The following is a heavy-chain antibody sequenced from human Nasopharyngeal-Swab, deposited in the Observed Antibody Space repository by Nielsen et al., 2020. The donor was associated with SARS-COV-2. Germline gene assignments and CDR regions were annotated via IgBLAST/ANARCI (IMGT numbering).Heavy chain of an antibody. Sequence: LSLTCAASGFTFSSYAMHWVRQAPGKGLEWVAVISYDGSNKYYTDSVRGRFTISRDNSKNTLTLQMNSLRVEDTAIYYCAKDRDSGDDSEEYYHYYGMDVWGQGTTVTVSS. CDR2: ISYDGSNK. D-gene: IGHD5-12*01. V-gene: IGHV3-30*04. J-gene: IGHJ6*02. CDR1: GFTFSSYA. CDR3: AKDRDSGDDSEEYYHYYGMDV.